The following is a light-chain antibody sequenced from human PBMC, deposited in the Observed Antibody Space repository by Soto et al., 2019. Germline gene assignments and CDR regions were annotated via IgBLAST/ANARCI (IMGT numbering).Light chain of an antibody. CDR1: SSDVGGYNY. J-gene: IGLJ3*02. CDR2: EVS. Sequence: QSVLTQPASVSGSPGQSITISCTGTSSDVGGYNYVSWYQQHPGKAPKLLIFEVSNRPSGVSNRFSGSKSGNTASLTISGLQAEDEADYYCQSYDNSLSAWVFGGGTKLTVL. CDR3: QSYDNSLSAWV. V-gene: IGLV2-14*01.